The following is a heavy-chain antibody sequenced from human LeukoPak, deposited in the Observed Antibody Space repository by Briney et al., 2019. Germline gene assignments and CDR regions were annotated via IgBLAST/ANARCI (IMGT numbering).Heavy chain of an antibody. CDR1: GFTYRSYS. J-gene: IGHJ4*02. CDR2: ISSSGTSI. D-gene: IGHD3-10*01. Sequence: PGGSLRLSCAASGFTYRSYSMNRVRQAPGKGLEWISYISSSGTSIYYADSVKGRFTVTRDNAKNTLYLHMNSLRVEDTAVYYCVRYMRRYYGSDDTIDYWGQGILVTVSS. V-gene: IGHV3-48*01. CDR3: VRYMRRYYGSDDTIDY.